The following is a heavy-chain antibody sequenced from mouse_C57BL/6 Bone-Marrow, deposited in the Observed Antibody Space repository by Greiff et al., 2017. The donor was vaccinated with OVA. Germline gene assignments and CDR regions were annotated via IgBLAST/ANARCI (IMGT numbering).Heavy chain of an antibody. Sequence: QVQLQQPGAELVKPGASVKLSCKASGYTFTSYWMHWVKQRPGQGLEWIGMIPPNSGSTNYNEKFKSKATLTVDKSSSTAYMQLSSLTSEDSAVYYCASHYGSSSDYWGQGTTLTVSS. V-gene: IGHV1-64*01. CDR1: GYTFTSYW. CDR3: ASHYGSSSDY. J-gene: IGHJ2*01. D-gene: IGHD1-1*01. CDR2: IPPNSGST.